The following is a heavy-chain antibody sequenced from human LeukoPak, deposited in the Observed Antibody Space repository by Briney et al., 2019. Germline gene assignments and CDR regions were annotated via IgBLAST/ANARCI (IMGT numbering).Heavy chain of an antibody. CDR3: GRRTSYDTLTGYIYWYFDL. CDR1: GGSISSYY. D-gene: IGHD3-9*01. CDR2: INYSGST. J-gene: IGHJ2*01. Sequence: PSETLSLTCTVSGGSISSYYWSWIRQPPAKGKELIGYINYSGSTGHNSSLKSRVSMSVDTSKNQFSLKLSSVTAADTAVYFCGRRTSYDTLTGYIYWYFDLWGRGTLVTVSS. V-gene: IGHV4-59*01.